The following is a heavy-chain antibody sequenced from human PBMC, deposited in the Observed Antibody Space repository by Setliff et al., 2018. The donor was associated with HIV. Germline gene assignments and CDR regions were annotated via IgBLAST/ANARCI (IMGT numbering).Heavy chain of an antibody. CDR1: GGTFSNYA. D-gene: IGHD3-10*01. Sequence: SVKVSCKASGGTFSNYAISWVRQAPGQGLEWMGRIIPLFGTTNYAQKFQGRVTIIADESTNTAYMEMSSLRSEDTAVYYCANLVIIKSYFDYWGQGTLVTVSS. J-gene: IGHJ4*02. CDR3: ANLVIIKSYFDY. V-gene: IGHV1-69*13. CDR2: IIPLFGTT.